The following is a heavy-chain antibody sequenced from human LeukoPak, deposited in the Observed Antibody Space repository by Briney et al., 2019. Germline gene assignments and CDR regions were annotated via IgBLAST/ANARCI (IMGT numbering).Heavy chain of an antibody. V-gene: IGHV3-48*03. J-gene: IGHJ4*02. CDR3: AKALGVRGVIYYFDY. CDR2: ISSSGSTI. D-gene: IGHD3-10*01. Sequence: GGSLRLSCAASGFTFSSYEMNWVRQAPGKGLEWVSYISSSGSTIYYADSVKGRFTISRDKSKNTLCLQMNSLRAEDTAVYYCAKALGVRGVIYYFDYWGQGTLVTVSS. CDR1: GFTFSSYE.